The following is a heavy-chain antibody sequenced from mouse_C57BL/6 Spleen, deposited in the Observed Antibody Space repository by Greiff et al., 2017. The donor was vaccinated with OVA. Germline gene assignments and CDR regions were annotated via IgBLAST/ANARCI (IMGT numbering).Heavy chain of an antibody. CDR3: ARRGGRSTMITTGDYYGG. J-gene: IGHJ2*01. CDR2: INPYNGGT. Sequence: EVKLKESGPVLVKPGASVKMSCKASGYTFTDYYLNWVQQSHGKSLEWIGVINPYNGGTSYNTQFKGMATLTVAKSSSPAYMEHNSLTSEDSAVYDGARRGGRSTMITTGDYYGGWGQGATLTVAS. V-gene: IGHV1-19*01. D-gene: IGHD2-4*01. CDR1: GYTFTDYY.